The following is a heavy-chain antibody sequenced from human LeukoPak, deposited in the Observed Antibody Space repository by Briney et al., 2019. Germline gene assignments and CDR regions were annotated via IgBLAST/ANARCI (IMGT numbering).Heavy chain of an antibody. J-gene: IGHJ6*03. V-gene: IGHV1-69*05. CDR3: ARANCGGDCKDYFYYYYMDV. CDR1: GGTFSSYA. D-gene: IGHD2-21*02. Sequence: GASVKVSCKASGGTFSSYAISWVRQAPGQGLEWMGGIIPIFGTASYAQKFQGRVTITTDESTSTAYMELSSLRSEDTAVYYCARANCGGDCKDYFYYYYMDVWGKGTTVTVSS. CDR2: IIPIFGTA.